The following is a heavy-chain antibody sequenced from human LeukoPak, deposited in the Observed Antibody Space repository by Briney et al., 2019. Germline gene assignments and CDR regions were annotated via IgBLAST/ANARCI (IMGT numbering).Heavy chain of an antibody. CDR1: GGTFSRYA. Sequence: SGKVSCKVSGGTFSRYAMSWGRQAPGQGLDWMRGIIPMFGIANYAQKFQGGVTITADESTSTAYMELSSLRFEDTAVYYCARDRPYTGGWRGFDYWGQGTLVTVSS. D-gene: IGHD6-19*01. V-gene: IGHV1-69*01. J-gene: IGHJ4*02. CDR3: ARDRPYTGGWRGFDY. CDR2: IIPMFGIA.